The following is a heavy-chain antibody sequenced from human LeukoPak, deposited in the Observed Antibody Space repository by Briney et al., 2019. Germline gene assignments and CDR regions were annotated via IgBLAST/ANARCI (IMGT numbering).Heavy chain of an antibody. D-gene: IGHD2-21*02. J-gene: IGHJ6*03. CDR1: GGSISSGYY. CDR2: IYHSGST. Sequence: SETLSLTCTVSGGSISSGYYWGWIRQPPGKGLEWIGSIYHSGSTYYNPSLKSRVTISVDTSKNQFSLKLSSVTAADTAVYYCARKNCGGDCYPLYYYYYMDVWGKGTTVTVSS. V-gene: IGHV4-38-2*02. CDR3: ARKNCGGDCYPLYYYYYMDV.